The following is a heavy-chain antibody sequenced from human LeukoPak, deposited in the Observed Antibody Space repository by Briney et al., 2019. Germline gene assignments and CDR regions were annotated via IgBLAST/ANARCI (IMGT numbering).Heavy chain of an antibody. V-gene: IGHV3-7*01. CDR3: ARGKWSTRYFDY. CDR1: GFTFSSYE. J-gene: IGHJ4*02. D-gene: IGHD3-3*01. Sequence: GGSLRLSYAASGFTFSSYEMNWVRQAPGKGLEWVANIKQDGSEKYYVDSVKGRFTISRDNAKNSLYLHMNSLRAEDAAVYYCARGKWSTRYFDYWGQGTLVTVSS. CDR2: IKQDGSEK.